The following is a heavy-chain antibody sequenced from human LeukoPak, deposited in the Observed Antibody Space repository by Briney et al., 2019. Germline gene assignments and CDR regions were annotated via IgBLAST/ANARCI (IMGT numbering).Heavy chain of an antibody. V-gene: IGHV3-23*01. CDR2: ISGSGGST. CDR3: AKDLVYYDTTGSARGLFDP. J-gene: IGHJ5*02. Sequence: GGSLRLSCAASGFMFRNYATSWVRQAPGKGLEWVSAISGSGGSTYYADSVKGRFTISRDNSKNTVYLQMNSLRAEDTAVYYCAKDLVYYDTTGSARGLFDPWGQGTLVTVSS. D-gene: IGHD3-22*01. CDR1: GFMFRNYA.